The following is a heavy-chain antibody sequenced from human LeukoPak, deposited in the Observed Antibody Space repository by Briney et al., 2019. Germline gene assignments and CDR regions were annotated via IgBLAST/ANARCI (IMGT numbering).Heavy chain of an antibody. CDR1: GFTFSSYW. V-gene: IGHV3-7*02. J-gene: IGHJ4*02. CDR3: ARGPYSGSYYFDY. Sequence: GGSLRLSGAASGFTFSSYWMSWVRQAPGKGLEWVANIKQDGSEKYYVDSVKGRFTISRDNAKNSLYLQMYSLRAEDTAVYYCARGPYSGSYYFDYWGQGTLVTVSS. CDR2: IKQDGSEK. D-gene: IGHD1-26*01.